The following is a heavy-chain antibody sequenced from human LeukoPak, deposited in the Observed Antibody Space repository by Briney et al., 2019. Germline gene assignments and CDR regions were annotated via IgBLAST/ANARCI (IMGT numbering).Heavy chain of an antibody. CDR3: ARDLYGGTSATFDY. V-gene: IGHV3-30*02. D-gene: IGHD4-23*01. CDR1: GFTLSSHA. Sequence: GGSLRLSCAASGFTLSSHAIHWVRQAPGKGLEWVTFIRYDGSNKYYADSVKGRFTISRDNPKNTLYLQMNSLRPEDTAVYYCARDLYGGTSATFDYWGQGTLVTVSS. CDR2: IRYDGSNK. J-gene: IGHJ4*02.